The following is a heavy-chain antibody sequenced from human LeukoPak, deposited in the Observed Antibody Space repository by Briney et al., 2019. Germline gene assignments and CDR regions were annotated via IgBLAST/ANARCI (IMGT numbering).Heavy chain of an antibody. D-gene: IGHD6-19*01. Sequence: GGSLRLSCAASGFTFSSYSMNWVRQAPGKELEWVSSISSSSSYIYYADSVKGRFTISRDNAKNSLYLQMNSLRAEDTAVYYCAREEYSSGWYHYYYMDVWGKGTTVTVSS. V-gene: IGHV3-21*01. J-gene: IGHJ6*03. CDR2: ISSSSSYI. CDR1: GFTFSSYS. CDR3: AREEYSSGWYHYYYMDV.